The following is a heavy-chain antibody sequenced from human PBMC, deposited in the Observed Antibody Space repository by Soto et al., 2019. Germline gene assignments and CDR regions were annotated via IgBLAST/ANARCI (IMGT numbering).Heavy chain of an antibody. CDR3: ARGAGTEDYYYYGMDV. Sequence: EVQLVESGGGLVKPGGSLRLSCAASGFTFSSYSMNWVRQAPGKGLEWVSSISSSSSYIYYADSVKGRFTISRDNAKNSLYLQMNSLRAEDTAVYYCARGAGTEDYYYYGMDVWGQGTTVTVSS. J-gene: IGHJ6*02. CDR2: ISSSSSYI. D-gene: IGHD6-19*01. CDR1: GFTFSSYS. V-gene: IGHV3-21*01.